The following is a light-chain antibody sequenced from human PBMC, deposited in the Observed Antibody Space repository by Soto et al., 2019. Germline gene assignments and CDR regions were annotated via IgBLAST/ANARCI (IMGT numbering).Light chain of an antibody. V-gene: IGKV3-20*01. CDR1: QSVSSSY. J-gene: IGKJ4*01. CDR3: QQYGSSTGLT. CDR2: GVS. Sequence: EIVLTQSPGTLSLSPGERATLSCRASQSVSSSYLAWYQQKPGQAPRHLIYGVSSRATGIPDRFSGSGSGTDFTLTISRLEPEDFAVYYCQQYGSSTGLTFGGGTKVEIK.